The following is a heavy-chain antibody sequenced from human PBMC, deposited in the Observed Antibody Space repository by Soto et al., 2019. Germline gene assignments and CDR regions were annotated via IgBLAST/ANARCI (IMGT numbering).Heavy chain of an antibody. V-gene: IGHV3-23*01. D-gene: IGHD5-12*01. CDR3: AKGGLRLSEYSGYDHFDY. CDR1: GFTFSSYA. Sequence: EVQLLESGGGLVQPGGSLRLSCAASGFTFSSYAMSWVRQAPGKGLEWVSAISGSGGSTYYADSVKGRFTISRDNSKNTLYLQMNSLSAEDTAVYYCAKGGLRLSEYSGYDHFDYWGQGTLVTVSS. CDR2: ISGSGGST. J-gene: IGHJ4*02.